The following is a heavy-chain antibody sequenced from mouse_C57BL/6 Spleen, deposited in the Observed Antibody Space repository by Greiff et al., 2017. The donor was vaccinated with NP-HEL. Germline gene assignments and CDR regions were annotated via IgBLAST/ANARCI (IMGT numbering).Heavy chain of an antibody. J-gene: IGHJ4*01. V-gene: IGHV1-64*01. CDR2: IHPNSGST. Sequence: QVQLQQPGAELVKPGASVNLSCKASGYTFTSSWMHWGKQRPGQGLEWIGMIHPNSGSTNYNEKFKSKATLTVDKSSSTAYMQLSSLTSEDSAVYYCARYPGYTAMDYWGQGTSVTVSS. D-gene: IGHD1-2*01. CDR1: GYTFTSSW. CDR3: ARYPGYTAMDY.